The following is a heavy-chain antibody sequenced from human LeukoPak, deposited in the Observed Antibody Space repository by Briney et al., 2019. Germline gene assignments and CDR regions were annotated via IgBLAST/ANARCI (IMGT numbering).Heavy chain of an antibody. CDR1: GYTFTSYD. Sequence: ASVKVSCKASGYTFTSYDTNWLRQATGQGLEWMGWMNPNSGNTGYAQKFQGRVTMTRNTSISTAYMELSSLRSEDTAVYYCARAGSGSYRWVNFDYWGQGTLVTVSS. D-gene: IGHD3-10*01. J-gene: IGHJ4*02. CDR3: ARAGSGSYRWVNFDY. V-gene: IGHV1-8*01. CDR2: MNPNSGNT.